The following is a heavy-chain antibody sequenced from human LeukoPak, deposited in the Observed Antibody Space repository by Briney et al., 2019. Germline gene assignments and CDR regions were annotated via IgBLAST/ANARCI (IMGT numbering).Heavy chain of an antibody. D-gene: IGHD3-9*01. J-gene: IGHJ5*02. CDR3: ARGDYDILTGYYTWFDP. V-gene: IGHV4-34*01. CDR1: GGSFSGYY. CDR2: INHSGST. Sequence: ASETLSLTCAVYGGSFSGYYWSWIRQPPGKGLEWIGEINHSGSTNYNPSLKSRVTISVDTSKNQFSLKLSSVTAADTAVYYCARGDYDILTGYYTWFDPWGQGTLVTVSS.